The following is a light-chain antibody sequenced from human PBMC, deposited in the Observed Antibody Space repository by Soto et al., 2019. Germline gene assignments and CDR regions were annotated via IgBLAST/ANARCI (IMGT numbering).Light chain of an antibody. CDR1: QSVSIW. CDR2: KAS. V-gene: IGKV1-5*03. J-gene: IGKJ1*01. Sequence: DIQMTQSPSTLSASVGDRVTITCRASQSVSIWLAWYQQKPGKAPKLLIYKASSLKSGVPSRFSGSGSGTEFTLTISSLQPDDFATSYCQQYNSYWTFGQGTKVEMK. CDR3: QQYNSYWT.